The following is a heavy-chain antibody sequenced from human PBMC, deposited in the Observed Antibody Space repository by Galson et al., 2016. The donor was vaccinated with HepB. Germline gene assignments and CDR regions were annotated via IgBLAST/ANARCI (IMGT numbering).Heavy chain of an antibody. CDR2: IYPGDSET. J-gene: IGHJ5*02. V-gene: IGHV5-51*01. D-gene: IGHD5-24*01. CDR1: GYRFTNYW. CDR3: ARHASRLAVEMASDL. Sequence: QSGAEVKKPGESLKISCKGSGYRFTNYWIGWVRQMPGKGLEWMGIIYPGDSETRYSPSFQGQVTIPADKSISTAYLQWSSLKASDTAMYYCARHASRLAVEMASDLWGPGTQVTVSS.